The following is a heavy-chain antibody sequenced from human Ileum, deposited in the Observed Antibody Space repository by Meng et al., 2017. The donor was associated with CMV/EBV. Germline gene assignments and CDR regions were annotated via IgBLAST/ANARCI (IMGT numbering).Heavy chain of an antibody. D-gene: IGHD2-2*01. J-gene: IGHJ5*02. CDR2: IYPGDSDT. Sequence: GESLKISCKGSGYSFTSYWIGWVRQMPGKGLEWMGIIYPGDSDTRYSPSFQGQVTISADKSISTAYLQWSSLKASDTAMYYCALSRNIKLPAATNWFDPWGQGTLVTVSS. CDR3: ALSRNIKLPAATNWFDP. V-gene: IGHV5-51*01. CDR1: GYSFTSYW.